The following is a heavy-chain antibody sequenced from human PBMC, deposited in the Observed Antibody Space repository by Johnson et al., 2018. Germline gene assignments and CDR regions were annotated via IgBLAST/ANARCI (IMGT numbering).Heavy chain of an antibody. CDR3: AKSFRITPDGFYI. CDR2: ISYDGGNK. Sequence: QVQLVESGGGVVQPGRSLRLSCAASGFTFSSYGMHWVRQAPGKGLEWVAGISYDGGNKYYADSVKGRFTIYRDNSNNTLYLQIKSLRAEETAVYFCAKSFRITPDGFYIWGQGTMVTVSS. V-gene: IGHV3-30*18. J-gene: IGHJ3*02. CDR1: GFTFSSYG. D-gene: IGHD1-14*01.